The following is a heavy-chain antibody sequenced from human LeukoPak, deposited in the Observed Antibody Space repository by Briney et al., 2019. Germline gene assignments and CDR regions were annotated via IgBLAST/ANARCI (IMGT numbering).Heavy chain of an antibody. V-gene: IGHV3-21*01. CDR3: ATSIAVAGLKFDP. Sequence: SGGSLRLSCAASGFTFSSYWMSWVRQAPGKGLEWVSSISSSSSYIYYADSVKGRFTISRDNAKNSLYLQMNSLRAEDTAVYYCATSIAVAGLKFDPWGQGTLVTVSS. D-gene: IGHD6-19*01. J-gene: IGHJ5*02. CDR2: ISSSSSYI. CDR1: GFTFSSYW.